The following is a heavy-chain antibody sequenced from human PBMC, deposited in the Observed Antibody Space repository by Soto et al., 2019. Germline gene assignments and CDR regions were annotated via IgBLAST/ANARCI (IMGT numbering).Heavy chain of an antibody. CDR2: ISGSGGST. V-gene: IGHV3-23*01. CDR1: GFTFSSYA. Sequence: PWWSLRLCCAASGFTFSSYAMSWFRQAPGKGLEWVSAISGSGGSTYHADSVKGRFTISRDNSKNTLYLQMNSLRAGDTAVYYCAKGCLPEGPSDFDYWGQGTLVTVSS. J-gene: IGHJ4*02. CDR3: AKGCLPEGPSDFDY.